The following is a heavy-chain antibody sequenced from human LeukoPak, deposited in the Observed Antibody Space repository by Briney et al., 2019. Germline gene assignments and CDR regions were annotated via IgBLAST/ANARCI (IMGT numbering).Heavy chain of an antibody. V-gene: IGHV4-59*12. Sequence: PSETLSLTCTVSGGSISSYYWSWIRQPPGEGLEWIGYIYYSGSTYYNPSLKSRVTISVDTSKNQFSLKLSSVTAADTAVYYCATAPYSSSRYPPAEYFQHWGQGTLVTVSS. CDR1: GGSISSYY. J-gene: IGHJ1*01. D-gene: IGHD6-13*01. CDR2: IYYSGST. CDR3: ATAPYSSSRYPPAEYFQH.